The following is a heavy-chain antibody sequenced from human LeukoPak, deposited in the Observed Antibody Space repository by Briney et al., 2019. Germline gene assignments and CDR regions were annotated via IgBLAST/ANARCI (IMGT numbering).Heavy chain of an antibody. J-gene: IGHJ4*02. CDR3: AKDSYDTSI. CDR2: ISDSGGRT. CDR1: GFTFSSYS. D-gene: IGHD3-22*01. Sequence: GGSLRLSCAASGFTFSSYSMNWVRQAPGKGLEWVSAISDSGGRTFYADSVKGRFTVSRDNSNNTLYLEANSLRAEDTAVYYCAKDSYDTSIWGQGTLVTVSS. V-gene: IGHV3-23*01.